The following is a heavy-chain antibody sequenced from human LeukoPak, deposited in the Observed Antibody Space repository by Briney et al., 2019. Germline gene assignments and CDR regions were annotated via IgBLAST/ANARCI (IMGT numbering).Heavy chain of an antibody. CDR3: ARDGGATMVRGVATYDS. CDR1: GFTFRRYS. Sequence: PGGSLRLSCAASGFTFRRYSMNWVRQAPGKGLEWVSYIRRSSSTIHYADSVKGRFTISRDNAKSSLFLQMNSLRAEDTAVYYCARDGGATMVRGVATYDSWGQGTLVTVSS. CDR2: IRRSSSTI. V-gene: IGHV3-48*04. D-gene: IGHD3-10*01. J-gene: IGHJ4*02.